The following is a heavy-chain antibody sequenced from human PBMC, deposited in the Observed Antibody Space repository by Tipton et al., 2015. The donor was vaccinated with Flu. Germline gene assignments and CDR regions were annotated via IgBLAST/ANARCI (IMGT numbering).Heavy chain of an antibody. CDR3: ARDSGYSSSNTYYYYGMDV. D-gene: IGHD6-6*01. CDR2: IWYDGSNK. Sequence: SLRLSCAASGFTFSSYGMHWVRQAPGKGLEWVAVIWYDGSNKYYADSVKGRFTISRDNSKNTLYLQMNSLRAEDTAVYYCARDSGYSSSNTYYYYGMDVWGQGTTVTVSS. V-gene: IGHV3-33*01. J-gene: IGHJ6*02. CDR1: GFTFSSYG.